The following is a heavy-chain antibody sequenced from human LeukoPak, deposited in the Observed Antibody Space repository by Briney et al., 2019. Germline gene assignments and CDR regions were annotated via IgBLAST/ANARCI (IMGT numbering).Heavy chain of an antibody. CDR2: INHSGST. D-gene: IGHD2-2*01. CDR3: ARLRYCSSTSCQPPFDY. J-gene: IGHJ4*02. Sequence: PSETLSLTCAVYGGSFSGYYWSWIRQPPGKGLEWIGEINHSGSTNYNPSLKSRVTISVDTSKNQFSLKLSSVTAADTAVYYCARLRYCSSTSCQPPFDYWGQGTLVTVSS. CDR1: GGSFSGYY. V-gene: IGHV4-34*01.